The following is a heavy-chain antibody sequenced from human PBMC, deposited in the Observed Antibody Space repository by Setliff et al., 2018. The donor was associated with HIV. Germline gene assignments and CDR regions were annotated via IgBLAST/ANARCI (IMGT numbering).Heavy chain of an antibody. D-gene: IGHD1-26*01. Sequence: PSETLSLTCTVSGGSISSGGYYWSWIRQHPGKGLEWIGYIYYSGNTYYNPSLKSRVTISVDTSKNQFSLKLSSVTAADTAVYYCARDRGALVGATGGAFDIWGQGTMVTVSS. V-gene: IGHV4-31*02. CDR1: GGSISSGGYY. CDR3: ARDRGALVGATGGAFDI. J-gene: IGHJ3*02. CDR2: IYYSGNT.